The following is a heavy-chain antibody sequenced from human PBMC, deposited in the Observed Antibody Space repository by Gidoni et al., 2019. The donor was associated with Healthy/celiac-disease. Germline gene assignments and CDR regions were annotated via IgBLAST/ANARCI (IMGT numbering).Heavy chain of an antibody. Sequence: EVQLVESGGGLVQPGGSLRLSCAASGFTFRSYWMSWVRQAPGKGLEWVANIKQDGSEKYYVDSVKGRFTISRDNAKNSLYLQMNSLRAEDTAVYYCARDDEAATDYYGMDVWGQGTTVTVSS. CDR1: GFTFRSYW. V-gene: IGHV3-7*01. D-gene: IGHD2-15*01. CDR3: ARDDEAATDYYGMDV. J-gene: IGHJ6*02. CDR2: IKQDGSEK.